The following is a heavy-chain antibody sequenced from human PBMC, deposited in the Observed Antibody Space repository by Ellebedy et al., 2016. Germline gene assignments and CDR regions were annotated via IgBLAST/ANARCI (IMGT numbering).Heavy chain of an antibody. CDR2: ISWNSGSI. CDR3: AKDGDRGSRVA. CDR1: GFTFDDYA. Sequence: GGSLRLXCAASGFTFDDYAMHWVRQAPGKGLEWVSGISWNSGSIGYADSVKGRFTISRDNAKNSLYLQMNSLRAEDTALYYCAKDGDRGSRVAWGQGTLVTVSS. V-gene: IGHV3-9*01. J-gene: IGHJ5*02. D-gene: IGHD6-13*01.